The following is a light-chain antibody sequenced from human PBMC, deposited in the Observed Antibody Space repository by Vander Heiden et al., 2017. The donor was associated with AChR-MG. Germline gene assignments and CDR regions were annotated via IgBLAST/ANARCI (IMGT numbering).Light chain of an antibody. J-gene: IGKJ3*01. CDR1: QSLLHSNGYNY. Sequence: DIVMTQSPLSLPVTPVEPASISCRSSQSLLHSNGYNYLDWYLQKRGQSPQLLIYLGSNRASGVPDRFSGSGSGTDLTLKISRVEAEDVGVYYCMQALQTPITFGHGTKVDIK. CDR2: LGS. CDR3: MQALQTPIT. V-gene: IGKV2-28*01.